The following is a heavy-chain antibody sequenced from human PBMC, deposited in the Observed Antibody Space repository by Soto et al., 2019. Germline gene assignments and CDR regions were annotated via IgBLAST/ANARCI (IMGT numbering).Heavy chain of an antibody. Sequence: SETLSLTCAVYGGSFSGYYSSWIRQPTGKGLELIGEINHSGSTNYNPSLKSRVTISVDTSKNQFSLKLSSVTAADTAVYYCARAELLWFGEFVYYYYGMDVWGQGTTVT. CDR1: GGSFSGYY. D-gene: IGHD3-10*01. V-gene: IGHV4-34*01. CDR3: ARAELLWFGEFVYYYYGMDV. CDR2: INHSGST. J-gene: IGHJ6*02.